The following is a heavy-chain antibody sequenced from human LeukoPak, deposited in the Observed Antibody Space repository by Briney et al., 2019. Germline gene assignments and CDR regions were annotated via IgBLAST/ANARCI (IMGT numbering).Heavy chain of an antibody. J-gene: IGHJ4*02. V-gene: IGHV1-8*01. CDR1: GYTFSSYE. CDR3: ARIRPVTTGLKGYYFDY. D-gene: IGHD1-1*01. Sequence: ASVKVCCKTSGYTFSSYEINWVRQAAGRGLEWVGWMNPKTGKAAYARNLQGRVTITRDTSISTAYMDLSALRSEDTAVYYCARIRPVTTGLKGYYFDYWGQGTLVTVSS. CDR2: MNPKTGKA.